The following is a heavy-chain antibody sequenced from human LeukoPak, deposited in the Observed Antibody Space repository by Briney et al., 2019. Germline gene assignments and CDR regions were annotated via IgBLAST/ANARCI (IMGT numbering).Heavy chain of an antibody. CDR1: GYSFTNNW. CDR2: IYPGDSHT. J-gene: IGHJ4*02. V-gene: IGHV5-51*01. Sequence: GGSLKISCKGSGYSFTNNWIGWVRQMPGKGLEWMGIIYPGDSHTRYSPSFQGQVTISADKSISTAYLQWSSLKASDTVIYYCARHASGDLSTPFDYWGQGTLVTVSA. D-gene: IGHD3-16*02. CDR3: ARHASGDLSTPFDY.